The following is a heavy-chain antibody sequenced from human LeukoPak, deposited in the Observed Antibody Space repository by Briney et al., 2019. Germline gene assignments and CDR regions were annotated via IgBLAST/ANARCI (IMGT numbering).Heavy chain of an antibody. V-gene: IGHV4-59*08. Sequence: PSETLSLTCTVSGGSISSYQWSWIRQPPGKELEWIGYISYSGFTNYNPSLKSRVTISLDTSKNQFSLKLTSVTAADTAVYYCAGHHPRNTVDFWGQGTLVTVSS. CDR3: AGHHPRNTVDF. J-gene: IGHJ4*02. D-gene: IGHD2-8*02. CDR2: ISYSGFT. CDR1: GGSISSYQ.